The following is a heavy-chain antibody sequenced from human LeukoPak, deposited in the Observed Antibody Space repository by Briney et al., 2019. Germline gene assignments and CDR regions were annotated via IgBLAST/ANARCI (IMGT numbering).Heavy chain of an antibody. J-gene: IGHJ3*02. Sequence: ASVKVSCKASGYTFTSYGISWVRQAPGQGLEWMGWISAYNGNTNYAQKLQGRVTMTTDTSTSTAYMELRSLRSDDTAVYYCARHLDTAMVMDDAFDIWGQGTMVTVSS. V-gene: IGHV1-18*01. CDR3: ARHLDTAMVMDDAFDI. CDR1: GYTFTSYG. D-gene: IGHD5-18*01. CDR2: ISAYNGNT.